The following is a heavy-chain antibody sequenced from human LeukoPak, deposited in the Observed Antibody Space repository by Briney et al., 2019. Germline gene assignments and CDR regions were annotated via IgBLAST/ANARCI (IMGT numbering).Heavy chain of an antibody. CDR2: IYYSGST. D-gene: IGHD3-22*01. V-gene: IGHV4-59*01. CDR3: ARDYYYDSSGPYDSYDY. J-gene: IGHJ4*02. CDR1: GGSISSYY. Sequence: TSSETLSLTCSVSGGSISSYYWSWIRQPPGKGLEWIGYIYYSGSTNYSPSLKSRVTISLDTSRNQFSLRLSSVTAADTAVYYCARDYYYDSSGPYDSYDYWGQGTLVTVSS.